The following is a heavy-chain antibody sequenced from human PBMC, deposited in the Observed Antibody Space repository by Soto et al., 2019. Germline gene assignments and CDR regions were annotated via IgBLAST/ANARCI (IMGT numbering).Heavy chain of an antibody. CDR3: ARGISSWFYYYYMDV. V-gene: IGHV1-18*01. CDR1: GYTFTSYG. CDR2: ISAYNGNT. D-gene: IGHD6-13*01. Sequence: ASVKVSCKYSGYTFTSYGIRWVRQAPGQGLEWMGWISAYNGNTNYAQKLQGRVTMTTDTSTSTAYMELRSLRSDDTAVYYCARGISSWFYYYYMDVWGKGTTVTVSS. J-gene: IGHJ6*03.